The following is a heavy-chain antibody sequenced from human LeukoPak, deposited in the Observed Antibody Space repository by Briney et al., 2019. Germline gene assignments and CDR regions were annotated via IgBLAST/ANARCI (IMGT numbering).Heavy chain of an antibody. CDR1: GFTFGDYA. D-gene: IGHD6-13*01. V-gene: IGHV3-49*04. CDR3: TRDCSSSWYGSCHDY. J-gene: IGHJ4*02. Sequence: GGSLRLSCTATGFTFGDYAMSWVRQAPGKGLEWVGFIRSKAYGGTTEYAASVKGRFTISRDDSKSIAYLQMNSLKTEDTAVYYCTRDCSSSWYGSCHDYWGQGTLVTVSS. CDR2: IRSKAYGGTT.